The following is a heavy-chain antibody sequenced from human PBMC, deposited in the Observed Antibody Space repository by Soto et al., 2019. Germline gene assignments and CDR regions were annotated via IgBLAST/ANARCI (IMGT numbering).Heavy chain of an antibody. V-gene: IGHV3-30*18. D-gene: IGHD6-13*01. CDR3: SKDRVAAAGVNRAAFDY. Sequence: PGRSMRLSNAAFGCTFIRHGRHWIRQATGKGLEWVAVIWYDGSNKYYADSVKGRFTISRDNSKNTLYLKMNSLRAEDTAVYYCSKDRVAAAGVNRAAFDYLGQGTLVTVSS. J-gene: IGHJ4*02. CDR2: IWYDGSNK. CDR1: GCTFIRHG.